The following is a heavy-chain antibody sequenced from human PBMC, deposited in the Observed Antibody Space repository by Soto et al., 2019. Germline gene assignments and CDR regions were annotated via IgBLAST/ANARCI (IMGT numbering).Heavy chain of an antibody. CDR3: ARSLGVAAAAPFDY. CDR2: IYYSGST. J-gene: IGHJ4*02. Sequence: SETLSRTWSVSGGSSGSDGYCWSWIRQHPGRGLDWIGYIYYSGSTYYNPSLKRRVTISVDTSKNQFSLKLSSVTAADPAVYYCARSLGVAAAAPFDYWGKRTLVTVSS. V-gene: IGHV4-31*02. D-gene: IGHD6-13*01. CDR1: GGSSGSDGYC.